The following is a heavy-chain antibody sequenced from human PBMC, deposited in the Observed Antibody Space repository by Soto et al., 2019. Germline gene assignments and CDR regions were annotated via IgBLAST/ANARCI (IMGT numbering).Heavy chain of an antibody. J-gene: IGHJ3*01. D-gene: IGHD3-22*01. CDR2: ISGSGGST. Sequence: HPGGSLRLSCAASGFTFSSYAMSWVRQAPGKGLEWVSAISGSGGSTYYADSVKGRFTISRDNSKNTLYLQMNSLRAEDTAVYYCAKDRRTIMYYYDSSGSLWGQGTMVTVSS. V-gene: IGHV3-23*01. CDR3: AKDRRTIMYYYDSSGSL. CDR1: GFTFSSYA.